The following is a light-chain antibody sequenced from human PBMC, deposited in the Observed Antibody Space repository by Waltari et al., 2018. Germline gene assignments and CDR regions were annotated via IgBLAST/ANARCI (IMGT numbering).Light chain of an antibody. J-gene: IGLJ2*01. CDR1: SSDVGGYDY. CDR3: SSYTSRNTLL. V-gene: IGLV2-14*01. CDR2: DVN. Sequence: QSALTQPASVSGSPGQSITISCTGTSSDVGGYDYVSWYQQHPNKAPKLLIYDVNNLPSGVSNRFSGSKSYNTAFLTISGLQAEDEADYYCSSYTSRNTLLFGGGTKLTAL.